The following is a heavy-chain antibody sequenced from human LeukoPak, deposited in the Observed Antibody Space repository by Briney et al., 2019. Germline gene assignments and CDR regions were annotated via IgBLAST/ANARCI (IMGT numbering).Heavy chain of an antibody. V-gene: IGHV4-59*01. Sequence: SETLSLTCTVSGGSISGSYWSWIRQSPGKRLEWIGYIHHSGNTNSSPPLKSRVTISVDTPKNQFSLKLSSVTAADTAMYYCVRWQYCGGNCFFSAFDIWGQGTMVTVSS. D-gene: IGHD2-21*01. J-gene: IGHJ3*02. CDR1: GGSISGSY. CDR2: IHHSGNT. CDR3: VRWQYCGGNCFFSAFDI.